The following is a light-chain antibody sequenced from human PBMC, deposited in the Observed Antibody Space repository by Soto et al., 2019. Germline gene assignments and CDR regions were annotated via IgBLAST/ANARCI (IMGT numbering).Light chain of an antibody. V-gene: IGLV2-11*01. CDR1: SSDVGGYNY. CDR2: DVS. CDR3: FSYPGSDPSV. Sequence: QSALTQPRSVSGSPGKSVTISCTGTSSDVGGYNYVSWYQQHPGKAPKLMIYDVSKRPSGVPDRFSGSKSGNTASLTISGLQAEDEADYHCFSYPGSDPSVFGGGTTLTVL. J-gene: IGLJ3*02.